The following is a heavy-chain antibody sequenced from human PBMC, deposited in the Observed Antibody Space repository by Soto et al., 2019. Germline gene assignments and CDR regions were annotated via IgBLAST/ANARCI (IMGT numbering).Heavy chain of an antibody. CDR1: GYTFSTYD. CDR2: MNPNSGDT. J-gene: IGHJ6*02. V-gene: IGHV1-8*01. CDR3: ARVNYYSSEIYEDFFYYYGLDV. D-gene: IGHD3-10*01. Sequence: QVQLVQSGAEVKKPGASVKVSCKASGYTFSTYDINWVRQAPGQGLEWMGWMNPNSGDTGYAQKFLGRVTMTRDSFIMLVYMELSSLISEYTAVYYCARVNYYSSEIYEDFFYYYGLDVWGQGTTGTVSS.